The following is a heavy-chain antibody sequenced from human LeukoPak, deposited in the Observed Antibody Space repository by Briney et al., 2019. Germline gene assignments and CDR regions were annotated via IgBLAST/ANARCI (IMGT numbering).Heavy chain of an antibody. CDR2: ISATGGGA. CDR3: AKDVRRAEYCSGTTCYTSSFDY. V-gene: IGHV3-23*01. D-gene: IGHD2-2*02. CDR1: GFTFKNFA. Sequence: GGSLRLSCAASGFTFKNFAMTWVRQAPGKGLEWVSTISATGGGAYYADSVKGRFTISRDNSKDTLSLQMNTLRAEDTAVYYCAKDVRRAEYCSGTTCYTSSFDYWGQGTLVTVSS. J-gene: IGHJ4*02.